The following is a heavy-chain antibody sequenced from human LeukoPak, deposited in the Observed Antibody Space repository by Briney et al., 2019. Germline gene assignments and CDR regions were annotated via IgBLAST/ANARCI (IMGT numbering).Heavy chain of an antibody. Sequence: GGSLRLSCAPSGFTFSSYAMHWVRQAPGKGLEWVAVISYDGSNKYYADSVKGRFTISRDNSKNTLYLQMNSLRAEDTAVYYCARDQLKEAVAGFFDYWGQGTLVTVSS. J-gene: IGHJ4*02. CDR2: ISYDGSNK. V-gene: IGHV3-30-3*01. D-gene: IGHD6-19*01. CDR3: ARDQLKEAVAGFFDY. CDR1: GFTFSSYA.